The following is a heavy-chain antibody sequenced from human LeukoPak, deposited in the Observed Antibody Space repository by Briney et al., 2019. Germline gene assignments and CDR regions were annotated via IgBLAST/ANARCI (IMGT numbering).Heavy chain of an antibody. CDR3: ARVTMVRGADLNYYYGMDV. Sequence: PSETLSLTCAVYGGSFSGYYWSWIRQPPGKGLEWIGYIYYSGSTNYNPSLKSRVTISVDTSKNQFSLKLSSVTAADTAVYYCARVTMVRGADLNYYYGMDVWGQGTTVTVSS. CDR1: GGSFSGYY. V-gene: IGHV4-59*01. D-gene: IGHD3-10*01. J-gene: IGHJ6*02. CDR2: IYYSGST.